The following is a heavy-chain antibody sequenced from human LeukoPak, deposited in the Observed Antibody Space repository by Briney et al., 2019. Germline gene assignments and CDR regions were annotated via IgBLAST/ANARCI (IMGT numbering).Heavy chain of an antibody. D-gene: IGHD2-8*02. CDR3: ARDRYWRYFDY. CDR2: IYYSGST. CDR1: GGSISSSSYY. V-gene: IGHV4-61*01. Sequence: SETLSLTCTVSGGSISSSSYYWGWIRQPPGKGLEWIGYIYYSGSTNYNPSLKSRVTMSVDTSKNQFSLKLSSVTAADTAVYYCARDRYWRYFDYWGQGTLVTVSS. J-gene: IGHJ4*02.